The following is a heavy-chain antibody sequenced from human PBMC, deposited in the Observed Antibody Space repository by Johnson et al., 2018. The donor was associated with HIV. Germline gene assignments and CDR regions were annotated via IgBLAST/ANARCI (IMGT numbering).Heavy chain of an antibody. V-gene: IGHV3-11*04. J-gene: IGHJ3*02. Sequence: QVQLVESGGGLVKPGGSLRLSCGGTGFTFSDYFMSWIRQAPGKGLEWVSYISGSGRSIYYADSLKGRFSISRDNAKNSLYLQMNSLRAEDTAVYFCARAYSYGYGDTDSLDMWGQGTMVTVSS. CDR1: GFTFSDYF. CDR3: ARAYSYGYGDTDSLDM. CDR2: ISGSGRSI. D-gene: IGHD5-18*01.